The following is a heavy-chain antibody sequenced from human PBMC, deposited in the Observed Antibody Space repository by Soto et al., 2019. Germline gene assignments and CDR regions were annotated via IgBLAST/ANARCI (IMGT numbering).Heavy chain of an antibody. V-gene: IGHV3-30-3*01. CDR3: AREYYDFWSGYQQRDESYFDY. CDR1: GFTFSSYA. J-gene: IGHJ4*02. CDR2: ISYDGSNK. Sequence: GSLRLSCAASGFTFSSYAMHWVRQAPGKGLEWVAVISYDGSNKYYADSVKGRFTISRDNSKNTLYLQMNSLRAEDTAVYYCAREYYDFWSGYQQRDESYFDYWGQGTLVTVSS. D-gene: IGHD3-3*01.